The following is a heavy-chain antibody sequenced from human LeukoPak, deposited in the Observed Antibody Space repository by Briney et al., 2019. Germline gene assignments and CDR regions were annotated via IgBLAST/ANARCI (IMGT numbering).Heavy chain of an antibody. J-gene: IGHJ4*02. D-gene: IGHD5-24*01. Sequence: GGSLRLSCAASGFTFSSYGMHWVRQAPGKGLEYVSVISSNGGTTYYANSVKGRFTISRDNSKNTLYLQMGSLRAEDMAVYYCARDQDGVDYWGQGTLVTVSS. CDR1: GFTFSSYG. CDR2: ISSNGGTT. V-gene: IGHV3-64*01. CDR3: ARDQDGVDY.